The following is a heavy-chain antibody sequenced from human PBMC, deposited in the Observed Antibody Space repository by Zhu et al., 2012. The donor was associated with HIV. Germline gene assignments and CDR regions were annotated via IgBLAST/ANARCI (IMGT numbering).Heavy chain of an antibody. V-gene: IGHV4-4*02. J-gene: IGHJ2*01. D-gene: IGHD6-13*01. CDR2: IYHSGST. Sequence: QVQLQGSGPGLVRPSGTLSLTCAVSRGSIISSNWWTWVRQPPGKGLEWVGEIYHSGSTSYSPSLRSRVTISVDKSKNQFSLNLNSVTAADTAVYYCARVRAAAGRPYWYFDLVGPGALVTVS. CDR1: RGSIISSNW. CDR3: ARVRAAAGRPYWYFDL.